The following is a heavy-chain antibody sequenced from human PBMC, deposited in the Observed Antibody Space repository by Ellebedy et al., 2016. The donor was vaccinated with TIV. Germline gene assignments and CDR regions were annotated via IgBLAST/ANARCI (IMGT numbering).Heavy chain of an antibody. J-gene: IGHJ4*02. V-gene: IGHV4-38-2*02. CDR1: GYSISRGYY. CDR3: ARGGGGDCGGDCYSDN. Sequence: SETLSLXCTVSGYSISRGYYWRCIRLSPRKGLEWIGSINHLESTYSNPSLKSRLTLAVDTSKNQFSLTLSSVTTADTARYYCARGGGGDCGGDCYSDNWGQGILVSVSS. CDR2: INHLEST. D-gene: IGHD2-21*02.